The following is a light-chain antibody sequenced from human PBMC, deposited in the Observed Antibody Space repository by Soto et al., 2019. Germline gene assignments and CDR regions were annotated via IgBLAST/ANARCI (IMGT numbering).Light chain of an antibody. J-gene: IGLJ1*01. V-gene: IGLV1-40*01. CDR1: SSNIGAGYD. Sequence: QSVLTQPPSVSGAPGQRVTLSCTGSSSNIGAGYDVHWYQQLPGTAPKLLIYGNNNRPSGVPDRFSGSKSGTSASLAITGLQAEDEADYYCQSFDSRLSGSVFGTGTKVTVL. CDR2: GNN. CDR3: QSFDSRLSGSV.